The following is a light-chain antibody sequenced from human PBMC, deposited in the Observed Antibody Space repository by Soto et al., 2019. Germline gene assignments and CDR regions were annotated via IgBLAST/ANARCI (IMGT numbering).Light chain of an antibody. CDR3: QQYNSYVWT. Sequence: DIQMTQSPSTLSASVGDRVTITCRASQSISSWLAWYQQKPGKAPKLLIYKASSLESGVPSRFSGSGSWTECTLTISSLQPDEFATYYCQQYNSYVWTFCQGTKVEIK. J-gene: IGKJ1*01. CDR2: KAS. V-gene: IGKV1-5*03. CDR1: QSISSW.